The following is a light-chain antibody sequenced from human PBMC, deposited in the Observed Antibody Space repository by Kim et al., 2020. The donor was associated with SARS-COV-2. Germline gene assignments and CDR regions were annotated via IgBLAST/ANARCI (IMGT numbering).Light chain of an antibody. Sequence: AVGQTVRITSQGASLRRYYASWYQQKPGQAPVLVIYGKNNRPSGIPDRFSGSSSGNTASLTITGAQAEDEADYYCNSRDSSGNHYVFGTGTKVTVL. CDR3: NSRDSSGNHYV. CDR2: GKN. V-gene: IGLV3-19*01. CDR1: SLRRYY. J-gene: IGLJ1*01.